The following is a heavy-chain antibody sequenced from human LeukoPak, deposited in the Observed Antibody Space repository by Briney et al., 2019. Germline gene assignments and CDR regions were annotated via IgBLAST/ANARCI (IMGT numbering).Heavy chain of an antibody. CDR3: ARGGIDIVSVPVSNWFDP. V-gene: IGHV1-18*01. J-gene: IGHJ5*02. D-gene: IGHD2/OR15-2a*01. CDR1: GYTFINYG. CDR2: SSPYNGKT. Sequence: ASVKVSCRASGYTFINYGITWVRQAPGQGLEWMGWSSPYNGKTNYAQKLQGRVTMTTDTSTNTAYMELRSLRSDDTAVYYCARGGIDIVSVPVSNWFDPWGQGTLVTVSS.